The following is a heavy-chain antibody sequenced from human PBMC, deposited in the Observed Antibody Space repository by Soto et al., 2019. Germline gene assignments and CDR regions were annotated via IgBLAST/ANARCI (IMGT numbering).Heavy chain of an antibody. D-gene: IGHD2-15*01. V-gene: IGHV1-18*01. J-gene: IGHJ6*02. CDR2: SSGYNGKT. CDR1: GYSFTRYG. CDR3: AREVDRPDYYYGRDV. Sequence: ASVKVSCKASGYSFTRYGISWVRQAPGQGLEWMGWSSGYNGKTKYAQNLQGRVSMTTDTSTSTAYMELRSLGSDDTAVYYCAREVDRPDYYYGRDVWGQGTTVTVSS.